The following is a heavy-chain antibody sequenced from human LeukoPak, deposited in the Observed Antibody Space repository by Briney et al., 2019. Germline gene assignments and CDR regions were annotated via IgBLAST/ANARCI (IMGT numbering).Heavy chain of an antibody. CDR1: GGSFNGYY. CDR3: ARGVDGAY. Sequence: PSETLSLTCAVYGGSFNGYYWSWIRQPPGKGLEWIGEINHSGSTNYNPSLKSRVTISVDTSNSQFSLKLSSVTAADTAVYYCARGVDGAYWGQGTLVTVSS. D-gene: IGHD3-16*01. J-gene: IGHJ4*02. V-gene: IGHV4-34*01. CDR2: INHSGST.